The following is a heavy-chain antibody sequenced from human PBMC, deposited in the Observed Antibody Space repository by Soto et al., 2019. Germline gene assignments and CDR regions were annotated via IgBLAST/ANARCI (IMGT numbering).Heavy chain of an antibody. V-gene: IGHV3-30-3*01. D-gene: IGHD2-2*01. CDR2: ISYDGSNV. CDR3: ARAPVEDIVVLPAARGWFDP. Sequence: GGSLRLSCAASGFTFSTYTMHWVRQAPGKGLEWVAVISYDGSNVYYAGSVKGRFTISRDNSRNTLYLQMNSLRVEDTAVYYCARAPVEDIVVLPAARGWFDPWGRGTLVTVSP. J-gene: IGHJ5*02. CDR1: GFTFSTYT.